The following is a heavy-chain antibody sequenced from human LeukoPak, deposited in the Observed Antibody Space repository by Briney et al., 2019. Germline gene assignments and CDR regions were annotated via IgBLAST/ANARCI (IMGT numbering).Heavy chain of an antibody. CDR2: ISGSGGST. Sequence: AGGSLRLSCAASGFTFRSYAMSWVRQAPGKGLEWVSAISGSGGSTYYADCGKGRFTISRDNSKNTLYLQMNSLRAEDTAVYYCATPGIPRIAAAGTPLFDYWGQGTLVTVSS. CDR1: GFTFRSYA. CDR3: ATPGIPRIAAAGTPLFDY. V-gene: IGHV3-23*01. D-gene: IGHD6-13*01. J-gene: IGHJ4*02.